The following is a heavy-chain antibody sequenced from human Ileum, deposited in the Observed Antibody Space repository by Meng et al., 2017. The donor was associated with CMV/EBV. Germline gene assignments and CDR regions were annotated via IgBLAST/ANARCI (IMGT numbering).Heavy chain of an antibody. CDR1: GGSIGSSSYF. V-gene: IGHV4-39*07. Sequence: GSLRLSCTVSGGSIGSSSYFWGWIRQPPGKGLEWIGSIYYSGTTYYNPSLESRVTISLDRSRNQFSLRVTAVTTADTAVYYCAKDLGYYYYYGMDVWGQGTTVTGAS. J-gene: IGHJ6*02. CDR2: IYYSGTT. D-gene: IGHD7-27*01. CDR3: AKDLGYYYYYGMDV.